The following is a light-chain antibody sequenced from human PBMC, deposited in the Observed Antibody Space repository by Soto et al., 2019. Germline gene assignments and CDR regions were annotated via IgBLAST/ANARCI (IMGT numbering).Light chain of an antibody. CDR3: CSYTSSSPLV. J-gene: IGLJ2*01. CDR2: YFI. V-gene: IGLV2-14*01. Sequence: QSALTQPASVSGSPGQSITISCTGTSSDVGGYNYVSWYPQHPGKAPKLMIYYFINRPSWVSNRFSGSKYGNTASLTISGPQAEAEAAYSCCSYTSSSPLVFGGGNKLTVL. CDR1: SSDVGGYNY.